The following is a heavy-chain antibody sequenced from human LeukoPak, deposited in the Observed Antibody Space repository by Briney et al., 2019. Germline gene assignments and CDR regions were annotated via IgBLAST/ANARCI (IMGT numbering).Heavy chain of an antibody. D-gene: IGHD2-8*02. CDR3: ARDLAWSGRYFDY. J-gene: IGHJ4*02. CDR1: GFTFSTYS. V-gene: IGHV3-48*04. CDR2: ISSSSTI. Sequence: GGSLRLSCAASGFTFSTYSMNWVRQAPGKGLEWVSYISSSSTIYYADSVKGRFTISRDNAKNSLYLQMNSLRAEDTAVYYCARDLAWSGRYFDYWGQGTLVTVSS.